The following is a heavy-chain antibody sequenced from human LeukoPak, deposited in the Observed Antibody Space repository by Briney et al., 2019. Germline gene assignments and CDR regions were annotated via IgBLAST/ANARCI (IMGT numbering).Heavy chain of an antibody. D-gene: IGHD2-15*01. Sequence: ASVKVSCKASGGTFISYAISWVRQAPGQGLEWMGGIIPIFGTANYAQKFQGRVTITADESTSTAYMELSSLRSEDTAVYYCARGGYCSGGSCYWFDPWGQGTLVTVSS. J-gene: IGHJ5*02. CDR3: ARGGYCSGGSCYWFDP. CDR1: GGTFISYA. CDR2: IIPIFGTA. V-gene: IGHV1-69*13.